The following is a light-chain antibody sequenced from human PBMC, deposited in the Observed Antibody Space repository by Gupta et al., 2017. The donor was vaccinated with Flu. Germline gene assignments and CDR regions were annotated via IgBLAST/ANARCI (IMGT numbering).Light chain of an antibody. J-gene: IGKJ1*01. CDR3: HQSFSMPWT. CDR2: AAS. CDR1: QGINAY. Sequence: DFQMTQSPSSVSASVGDIVTITCRASQGINAYLNWYQQKPGRAPRPLVYAASNLRSGVPSRFRGSGSGSDFTLTINGLQPEDFATYYCHQSFSMPWTFGQGTEVQIK. V-gene: IGKV1-39*01.